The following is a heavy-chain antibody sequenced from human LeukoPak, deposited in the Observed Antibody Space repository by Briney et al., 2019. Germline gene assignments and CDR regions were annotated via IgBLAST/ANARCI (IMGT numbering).Heavy chain of an antibody. V-gene: IGHV3-30*02. CDR1: GFTFSSYG. CDR2: IRYDGSNK. CDR3: AKDRSMVRGVSIRFRRSGTMDV. Sequence: GGSLRLSCAASGFTFSSYGMHWVRQAPGKGLEWVAFIRYDGSNKYYADSVKGRLTISRDNSKNMLYLQMNSLRAEDTAVYYCAKDRSMVRGVSIRFRRSGTMDVWGKGTTVTISS. J-gene: IGHJ6*03. D-gene: IGHD3-10*01.